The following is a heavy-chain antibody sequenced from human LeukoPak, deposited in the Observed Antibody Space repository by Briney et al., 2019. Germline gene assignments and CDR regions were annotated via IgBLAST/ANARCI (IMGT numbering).Heavy chain of an antibody. Sequence: PGGSLRLSCAASGFTFTNYAMSWVRQAPGKGLEWVSDISGSGDFTHYADSVKGRFTISRDKSKNTLYLQMNSLRAEDTAVYYCAKDGARDGYNYPDYWGQGTLVTVSS. CDR3: AKDGARDGYNYPDY. V-gene: IGHV3-23*01. J-gene: IGHJ4*02. CDR1: GFTFTNYA. CDR2: ISGSGDFT. D-gene: IGHD5-24*01.